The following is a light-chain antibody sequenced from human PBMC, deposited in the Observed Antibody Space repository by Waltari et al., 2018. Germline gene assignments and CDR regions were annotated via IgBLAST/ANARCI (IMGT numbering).Light chain of an antibody. J-gene: IGKJ4*01. CDR1: QSITSNY. V-gene: IGKV3-20*01. Sequence: ETVLTQSPGTLSLSPGDRATLSCRASQSITSNYLAWYHQRPGQAPRLLISGASSRASGIPDRFSGSGSGTDFTLTISRLEPEDFAVYYCQHYGTSPQVFGGGTKVEIK. CDR3: QHYGTSPQV. CDR2: GAS.